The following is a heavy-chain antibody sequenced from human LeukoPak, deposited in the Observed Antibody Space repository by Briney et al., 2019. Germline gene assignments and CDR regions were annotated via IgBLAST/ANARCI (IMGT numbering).Heavy chain of an antibody. Sequence: SETLSLTCTVSGGSISSSSYYWGWIRQPPGKGLEWIGSIYYSGSTYYNPSLKSRVTISVDTSKNQFSLKLSSVTAADTAVYYCARSDYYPSAEYFQHWGQGTLVTVSS. CDR1: GGSISSSSYY. CDR3: ARSDYYPSAEYFQH. V-gene: IGHV4-39*07. CDR2: IYYSGST. D-gene: IGHD3-10*01. J-gene: IGHJ1*01.